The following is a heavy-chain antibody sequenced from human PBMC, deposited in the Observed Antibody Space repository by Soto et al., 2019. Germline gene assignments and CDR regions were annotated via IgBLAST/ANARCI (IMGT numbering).Heavy chain of an antibody. D-gene: IGHD2-2*01. CDR3: ARDIADIVLVPAARKNYYCYGMDV. Sequence: QVQLVESGGGVVQPGRSLRLSCAASGFTFSSYAMHWVRQAPGKGLEWVAVISYDGSNKYYADSVKGRFTISRDNSKNTLYLQMNGLRAEDTAVYYCARDIADIVLVPAARKNYYCYGMDVWGQGTTVTVSS. V-gene: IGHV3-30-3*01. CDR1: GFTFSSYA. CDR2: ISYDGSNK. J-gene: IGHJ6*02.